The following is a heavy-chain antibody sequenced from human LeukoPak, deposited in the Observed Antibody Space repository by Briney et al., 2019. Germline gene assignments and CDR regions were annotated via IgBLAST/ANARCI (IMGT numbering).Heavy chain of an antibody. J-gene: IGHJ6*02. Sequence: ASVNVSCKASGYTFTSYGISWVRQAPGQGLEWMGWISAYKGNTNYAQKLEGRVPMTTDTSTSTAYMELRSLRSDDAAVYYCARELRRGVNHYYGMDVWGQGTTVTVSS. CDR2: ISAYKGNT. V-gene: IGHV1-18*01. CDR3: ARELRRGVNHYYGMDV. D-gene: IGHD3-10*01. CDR1: GYTFTSYG.